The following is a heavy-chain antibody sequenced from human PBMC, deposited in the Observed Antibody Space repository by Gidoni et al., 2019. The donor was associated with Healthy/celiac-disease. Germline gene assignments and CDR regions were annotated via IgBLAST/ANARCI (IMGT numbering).Heavy chain of an antibody. J-gene: IGHJ6*02. CDR3: TTGDGSGSFYYYYGMDV. V-gene: IGHV3-15*01. Sequence: EVQLVESGGGLVKPGGSLRLSCAASGFTFSNAWMSWVRQAPGKGLEWVGRIKSKTDGGTTDYAAPVKGRFTISRDDSKNTLYLQMNSLKTEDTAVYYCTTGDGSGSFYYYYGMDVWGQGTTVTVSS. D-gene: IGHD3-10*01. CDR1: GFTFSNAW. CDR2: IKSKTDGGTT.